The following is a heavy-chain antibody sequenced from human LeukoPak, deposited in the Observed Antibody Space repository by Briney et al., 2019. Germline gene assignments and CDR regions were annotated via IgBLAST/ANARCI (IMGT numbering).Heavy chain of an antibody. J-gene: IGHJ3*02. CDR3: ASWLGAYDAFDI. V-gene: IGHV4-39*01. CDR2: IYYSGST. D-gene: IGHD3-10*01. Sequence: SETLSLTCTVSGGSISSSSYYWGWIRQPPGKGLEWIGSIYYSGSTYYNPSLKSRVTISVDTSKNQFSLKLSSVTTADTAVYYCASWLGAYDAFDIWGQGTMVTVSS. CDR1: GGSISSSSYY.